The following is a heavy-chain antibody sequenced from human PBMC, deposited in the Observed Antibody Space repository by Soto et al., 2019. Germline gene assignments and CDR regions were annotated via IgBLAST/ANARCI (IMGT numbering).Heavy chain of an antibody. CDR2: INHSGST. V-gene: IGHV4-34*01. J-gene: IGHJ5*02. Sequence: LSLTCAVYGVSFSCYYWSWIRQPPGKGLEWIGEINHSGSTNYNPSLKSRVTISVDTSKNQFSLKRSSVTAADTEVYVCARGTYLFDPWGQGTLVTVS. CDR3: ARGTYLFDP. CDR1: GVSFSCYY. D-gene: IGHD2-21*01.